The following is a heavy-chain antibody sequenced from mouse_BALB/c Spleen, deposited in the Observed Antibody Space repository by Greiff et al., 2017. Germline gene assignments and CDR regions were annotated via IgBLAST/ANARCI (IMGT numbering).Heavy chain of an antibody. J-gene: IGHJ1*01. V-gene: IGHV3-2*02. Sequence: VQLKQSGPGLVKPSQSLSLTCTVTGYSITSDYAWNWIRQFPGNKLEWMGYISYSGSTSYNPSLKSRISITRDTSKNQFFLQLNSVTTEDTATYYCARDYYGSSAYWYFDVWGAGTTVTVSS. CDR3: ARDYYGSSAYWYFDV. D-gene: IGHD1-1*01. CDR1: GYSITSDYA. CDR2: ISYSGST.